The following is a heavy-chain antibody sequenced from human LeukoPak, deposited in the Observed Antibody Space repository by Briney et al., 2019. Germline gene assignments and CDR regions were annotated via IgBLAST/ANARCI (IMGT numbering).Heavy chain of an antibody. Sequence: GGSLRFSCAASGFTFSGYWMSWVRQAPGKGLEWVANIKPDGSERYYVDSVKGRFTISRDNAKNSLYLQMDSLRAEDTAVYYCARGRGVDYWGRGTLVTVSS. V-gene: IGHV3-7*01. CDR3: ARGRGVDY. CDR2: IKPDGSER. J-gene: IGHJ4*02. D-gene: IGHD5-24*01. CDR1: GFTFSGYW.